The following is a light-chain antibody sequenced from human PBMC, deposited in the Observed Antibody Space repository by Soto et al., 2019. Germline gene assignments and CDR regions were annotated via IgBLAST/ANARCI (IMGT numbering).Light chain of an antibody. CDR3: QQGYSTPWT. Sequence: DIQMTQSPSSLSASVGDRVTITCRASQSISSYLHWYQQRPGKAPKLLIYAASNLQRGVPSRFSASGSGTDVTLTLNSLQPEDCATYYCQQGYSTPWTFGQGTKVESK. V-gene: IGKV1-39*01. CDR2: AAS. J-gene: IGKJ1*01. CDR1: QSISSY.